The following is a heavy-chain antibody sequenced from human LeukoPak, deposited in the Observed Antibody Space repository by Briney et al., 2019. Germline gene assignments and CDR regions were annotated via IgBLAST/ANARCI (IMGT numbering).Heavy chain of an antibody. CDR2: INSDGNSA. Sequence: GGSLRLSCAASGFTFSSYWMHWVRQAPGKGLVWVSRINSDGNSARYADSVKGRFTISRDNAKNTLYLEMNSLRAEDTAVYYCAKERITMIVVVITREHYDYWGQGTLVTVSS. CDR3: AKERITMIVVVITREHYDY. CDR1: GFTFSSYW. D-gene: IGHD3-22*01. V-gene: IGHV3-74*01. J-gene: IGHJ4*02.